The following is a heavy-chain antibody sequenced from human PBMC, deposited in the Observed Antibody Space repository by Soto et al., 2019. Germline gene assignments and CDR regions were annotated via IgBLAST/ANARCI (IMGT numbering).Heavy chain of an antibody. CDR3: VRLGSGTIDY. Sequence: PSETLSLTCTVSGGSISNYFWGWVRQPPGKGLDWIGYMYFSGSPNYNPSLKSRVTILVDTPKNQFFLKVTSLTAADTAMYYCVRLGSGTIDYWGQGTLVTVSS. V-gene: IGHV4-59*01. CDR1: GGSISNYF. CDR2: MYFSGSP. J-gene: IGHJ4*02. D-gene: IGHD1-1*01.